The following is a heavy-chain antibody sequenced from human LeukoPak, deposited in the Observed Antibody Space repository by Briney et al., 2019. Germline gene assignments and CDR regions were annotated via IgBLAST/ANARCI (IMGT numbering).Heavy chain of an antibody. Sequence: SETLSLTCTVSGSSISSYYWSWIRQPPGKGLEWIGYIYYSGSTNYNPSLKSRVTISVDTSKNQFSLKLSSVTAADTAVYYCARAAYCSSTSCYVQEHAFDIWGQGTMVTVSS. CDR1: GSSISSYY. CDR2: IYYSGST. CDR3: ARAAYCSSTSCYVQEHAFDI. V-gene: IGHV4-59*01. J-gene: IGHJ3*02. D-gene: IGHD2-2*01.